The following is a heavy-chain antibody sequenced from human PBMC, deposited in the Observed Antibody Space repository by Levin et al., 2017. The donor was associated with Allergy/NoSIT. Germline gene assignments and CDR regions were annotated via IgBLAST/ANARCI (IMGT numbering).Heavy chain of an antibody. CDR2: ISGSGGST. CDR3: AKRTGYYYYYYGMDV. J-gene: IGHJ6*02. Sequence: GESLKISCAASGFTFSSYAMSWVRQAPGKGLEWVSAISGSGGSTYYADSVKGRFTISRDNSKNTLYLQMNSLRAEDTAVYYCAKRTGYYYYYYGMDVWGQGTTVTVSS. D-gene: IGHD1-14*01. CDR1: GFTFSSYA. V-gene: IGHV3-23*01.